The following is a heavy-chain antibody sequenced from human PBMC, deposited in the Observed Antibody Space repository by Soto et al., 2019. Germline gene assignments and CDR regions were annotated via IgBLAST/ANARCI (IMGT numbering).Heavy chain of an antibody. D-gene: IGHD7-27*01. J-gene: IGHJ6*01. CDR3: ATDWGPLGHSIRPYYYYGMDV. CDR1: GYTFTGSY. Sequence: PSVKVSCKASGYTFTGSYMQWLRQAPGQLIEWMGCINPNSGGTNYAHKFQGRVTMNRDTSISTAYIELSRLRSDDTAVYYCATDWGPLGHSIRPYYYYGMDVWGQGTTAPVSS. V-gene: IGHV1-2*07. CDR2: INPNSGGT.